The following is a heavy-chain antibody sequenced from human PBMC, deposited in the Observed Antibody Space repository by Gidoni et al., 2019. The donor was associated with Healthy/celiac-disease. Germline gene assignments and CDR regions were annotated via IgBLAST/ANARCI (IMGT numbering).Heavy chain of an antibody. CDR1: GFTFSSYS. V-gene: IGHV3-21*01. CDR2: ISSSSSYI. Sequence: EVQLVESGGGLVKPGGSLRLSCAASGFTFSSYSMNWVRQAPGKGLEWVSSISSSSSYIYYADSVKGRFTISRDNAKNSLYLQMNSLRAEDTAVYYCARDGGGYYDSSGYYYLDYWGQGTLVTVSS. CDR3: ARDGGGYYDSSGYYYLDY. D-gene: IGHD3-22*01. J-gene: IGHJ4*02.